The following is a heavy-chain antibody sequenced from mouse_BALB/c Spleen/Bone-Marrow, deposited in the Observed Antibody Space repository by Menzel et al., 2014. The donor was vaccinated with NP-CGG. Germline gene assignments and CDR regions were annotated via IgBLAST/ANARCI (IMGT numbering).Heavy chain of an antibody. J-gene: IGHJ2*01. D-gene: IGHD2-3*01. CDR2: ISGGTSTI. CDR3: VRGGYYVPSYFDS. CDR1: GFTFRSFG. V-gene: IGHV5-17*02. Sequence: EVMLVESGGGLVQPGGSRKLSCAASGFTFRSFGMHWARQVPEKGLEWVAYISGGTSTIYCADTVKGRFTISRDNPNNTLFLQMTSLRSEDTAMYYCVRGGYYVPSYFDSWGQGTTLTVSS.